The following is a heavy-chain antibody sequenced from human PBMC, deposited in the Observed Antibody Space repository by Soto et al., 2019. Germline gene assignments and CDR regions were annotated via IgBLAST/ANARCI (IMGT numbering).Heavy chain of an antibody. CDR2: VLPLSNKA. Sequence: VQLTQSEAQLKQPGSSMKVSCQTSGYNFELYSLNWVRQGPCLRPEWLGGVLPLSNKAIYPPQFQGRVTINADSSTKTVSLKMTTLRSDDSAIYFCARDQGGSLLSTWFDIWGQGTPVTVS. CDR1: GYNFELYS. J-gene: IGHJ5*02. D-gene: IGHD1-26*01. V-gene: IGHV1-69*14. CDR3: ARDQGGSLLSTWFDI.